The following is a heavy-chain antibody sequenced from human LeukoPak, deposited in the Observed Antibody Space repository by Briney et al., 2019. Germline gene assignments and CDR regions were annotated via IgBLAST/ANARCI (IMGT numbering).Heavy chain of an antibody. D-gene: IGHD6-19*01. CDR2: IYSGGNT. Sequence: GGSLRLSCAASGFTVSNDYMSWVRQAPGKGLEWVSVIYSGGNTYYADSVKARFIISRDNSKNTVYLQMNSLRAEDTAVYYCVRGHLVGGWFKYDAFDIWGQGTMVTVSS. CDR1: GFTVSNDY. V-gene: IGHV3-53*05. J-gene: IGHJ3*02. CDR3: VRGHLVGGWFKYDAFDI.